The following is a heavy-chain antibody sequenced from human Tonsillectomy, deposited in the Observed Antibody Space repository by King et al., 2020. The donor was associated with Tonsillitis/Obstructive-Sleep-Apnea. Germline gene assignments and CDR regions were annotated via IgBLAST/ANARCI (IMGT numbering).Heavy chain of an antibody. CDR2: IDPSDSYT. CDR3: ARHYDFWSGYYHWFDP. Sequence: VQLVESGAEVKKPGESLSISCKGSGSSFTSYWISWVRQMPGKGLEWMGRIDPSDSYTNYSPSFQGHVTISADKSISTAYLQWSSLKASDTAMYYCARHYDFWSGYYHWFDPWGQGTLVTVSS. V-gene: IGHV5-10-1*01. J-gene: IGHJ5*02. CDR1: GSSFTSYW. D-gene: IGHD3-3*01.